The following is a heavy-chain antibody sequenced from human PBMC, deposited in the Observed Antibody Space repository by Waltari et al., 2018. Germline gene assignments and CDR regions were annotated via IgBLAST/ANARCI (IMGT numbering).Heavy chain of an antibody. Sequence: VQLQESGPGLVKPSETLSLTCTVSGGSISSYYWSWIRQPAGKGLEWIGRIYTSGSTNYNPSLKSRVTMSVDTSKNQFSLKLSSVTAADTAVYYCARGVPYTRISNWYFDLWGRGTLVTVSS. CDR1: GGSISSYY. D-gene: IGHD3-3*01. CDR2: IYTSGST. V-gene: IGHV4-4*07. CDR3: ARGVPYTRISNWYFDL. J-gene: IGHJ2*01.